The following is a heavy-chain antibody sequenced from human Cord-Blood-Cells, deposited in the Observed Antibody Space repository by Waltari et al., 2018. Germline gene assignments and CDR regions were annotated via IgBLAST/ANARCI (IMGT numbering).Heavy chain of an antibody. D-gene: IGHD3-9*01. CDR2: IYYSGST. CDR3: ARQGLYYDILTGYYPFDY. CDR1: GGSIRRSSYY. J-gene: IGHJ4*02. Sequence: QLQLQESGPGLVKPSETLSLTCTVSGGSIRRSSYYWGWIPPPPGKGLEWIGRIYYSGSTYYNPSLKSRVTISVDTSKNQFSLKLSSVTAADTAVYYCARQGLYYDILTGYYPFDYWGQGTLVTVSS. V-gene: IGHV4-39*01.